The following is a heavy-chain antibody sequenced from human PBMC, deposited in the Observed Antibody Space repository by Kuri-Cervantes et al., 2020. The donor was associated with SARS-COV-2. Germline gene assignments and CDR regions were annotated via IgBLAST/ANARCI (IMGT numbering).Heavy chain of an antibody. CDR1: GGTISSYY. Sequence: SETLSLTCTVSGGTISSYYWSWIRQPPGKGLEWIGYIYYSGSTNHNPSLKSRVTISVDTSKNQFSLKLSSVTAADTAVYYCARVVPAAISFFDIWGQGTMVTVSS. V-gene: IGHV4-59*12. CDR3: ARVVPAAISFFDI. D-gene: IGHD2-2*01. J-gene: IGHJ3*02. CDR2: IYYSGST.